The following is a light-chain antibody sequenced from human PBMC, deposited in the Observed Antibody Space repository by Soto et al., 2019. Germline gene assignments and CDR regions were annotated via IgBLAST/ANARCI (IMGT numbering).Light chain of an antibody. J-gene: IGKJ1*01. CDR2: AAS. Sequence: DVQVTQNPSSLSASVGDRVTSTCRTSQVISNYFGWYQQKPGKAPKRLIYAASTLQSGVPSRFSGSGSGTEFTLTINSLQPEDFATYYCLQHDSYPRTFGQGTKVDIK. CDR3: LQHDSYPRT. CDR1: QVISNY. V-gene: IGKV1-17*01.